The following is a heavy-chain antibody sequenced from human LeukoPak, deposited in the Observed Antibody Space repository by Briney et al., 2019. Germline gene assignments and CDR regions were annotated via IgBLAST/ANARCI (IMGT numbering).Heavy chain of an antibody. CDR2: LYNSGST. CDR3: ARGVTSPLGAFDI. Sequence: SETLSLTCTVSGGSISSYYWNWMRQPPGKGLEWIGYLYNSGSTNYNPSLKSRLTISVDMSKNQLSLKLSSVTAADTAVYYCARGVTSPLGAFDIWGQGTTVTVSS. J-gene: IGHJ3*02. CDR1: GGSISSYY. V-gene: IGHV4-59*01. D-gene: IGHD1-26*01.